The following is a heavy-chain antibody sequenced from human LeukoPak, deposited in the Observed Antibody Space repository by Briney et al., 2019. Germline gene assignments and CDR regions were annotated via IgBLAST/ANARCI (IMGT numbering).Heavy chain of an antibody. CDR2: ISGSGTTT. V-gene: IGHV3-23*01. Sequence: GGSLRLSCAASGFTFKNYAINWVRQAPGKGLEWVSRISGSGTTTDYADSVKGRLTVSRDNSKNTVYLQMTSLRAEDTAIYYCAKDSDISAFFDYWGQGTPVTVSS. J-gene: IGHJ4*02. D-gene: IGHD2-15*01. CDR3: AKDSDISAFFDY. CDR1: GFTFKNYA.